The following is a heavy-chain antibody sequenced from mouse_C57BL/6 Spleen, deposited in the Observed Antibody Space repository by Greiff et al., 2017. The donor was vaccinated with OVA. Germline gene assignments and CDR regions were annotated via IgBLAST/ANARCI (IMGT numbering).Heavy chain of an antibody. V-gene: IGHV1-22*01. CDR2: INPNNGGT. CDR1: GYTFTDYN. CDR3: ARYYYSSSSAGYFDV. J-gene: IGHJ1*03. D-gene: IGHD1-1*01. Sequence: VQLQQSGPELVKPGASVKMSCKASGYTFTDYNMHWVKQSHGKSLEWIGDINPNNGGTSYNQKFKGKATLTVYKSSSTAYLELRSLTSEDSAVYYRARYYYSSSSAGYFDVWGTGTTVTVSS.